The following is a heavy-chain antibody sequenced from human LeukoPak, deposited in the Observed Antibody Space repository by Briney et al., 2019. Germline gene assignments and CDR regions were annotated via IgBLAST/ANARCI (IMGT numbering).Heavy chain of an antibody. V-gene: IGHV4-34*01. J-gene: IGHJ4*02. CDR1: GGSFSGYY. D-gene: IGHD3-22*01. Sequence: SETLCLTCAVYGGSFSGYYWSWIRQPPGKGLEWIGEINHSGSTNYNPSLKSRVTISVDTSKNQFSLKLSSVTAADTAVYYCARPYDSSGYYYFDYWGQGTLVTVSS. CDR2: INHSGST. CDR3: ARPYDSSGYYYFDY.